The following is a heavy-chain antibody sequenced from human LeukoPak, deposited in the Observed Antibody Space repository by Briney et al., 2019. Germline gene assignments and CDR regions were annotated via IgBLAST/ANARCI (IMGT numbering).Heavy chain of an antibody. CDR1: RFTFRSYW. V-gene: IGHV3-74*01. CDR2: IRSDGSSI. CDR3: VREPEYSSSRYFDN. Sequence: GGSLRLSCAASRFTFRSYWMHWVRQAPGKGLMWVARIRSDGSSIRYADSVKGRFTISRDNAKITLYLQMNSLRAEDTAVYYCVREPEYSSSRYFDNWGQGTLVTVSS. J-gene: IGHJ4*02. D-gene: IGHD6-6*01.